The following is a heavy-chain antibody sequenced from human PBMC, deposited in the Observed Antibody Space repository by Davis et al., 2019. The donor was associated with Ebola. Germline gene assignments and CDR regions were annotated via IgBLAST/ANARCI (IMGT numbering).Heavy chain of an antibody. CDR3: AKAVLWDNWFDP. CDR2: IWYDGSNK. Sequence: PGGSLRLSCAASGFTFSSYGMHWVRQAPGKGLEWVAVIWYDGSNKYYADSVKGRFTISRDNSKNTLYLQMNSLRAEDTAVYYCAKAVLWDNWFDPWGQGTLVTVSS. J-gene: IGHJ5*02. D-gene: IGHD2-21*01. CDR1: GFTFSSYG. V-gene: IGHV3-30*02.